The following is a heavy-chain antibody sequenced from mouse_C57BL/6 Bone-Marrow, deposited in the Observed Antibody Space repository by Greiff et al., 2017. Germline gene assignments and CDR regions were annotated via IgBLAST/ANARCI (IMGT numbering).Heavy chain of an antibody. D-gene: IGHD2-5*01. CDR1: GYTFTSYG. CDR2: IYPRSGNT. V-gene: IGHV1-81*01. J-gene: IGHJ3*01. Sequence: QVQLQQSGAELARPGASVKLSCKASGYTFTSYGISWVKQRTGQGLEWIGEIYPRSGNTYYNEKFKGKATLTADKSSSTAYMELRSLTSEASAVYFCASSYYSNYPWFAYWGQGTLVTVSA. CDR3: ASSYYSNYPWFAY.